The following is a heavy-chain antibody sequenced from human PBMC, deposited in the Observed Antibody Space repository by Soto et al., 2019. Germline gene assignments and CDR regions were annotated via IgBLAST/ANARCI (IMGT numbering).Heavy chain of an antibody. J-gene: IGHJ4*02. Sequence: QVQLVESGGGVVQPGRSLRLSCAASGFTFSSYAMHWVRQAPGKGLEWVAVISYDGSNKYYADSVKGRFTISRDNSKNTLYLQMNSLRAEDTAVYSCASIPQASYPGPWGQGTLVTVSS. CDR3: ASIPQASYPGP. D-gene: IGHD1-26*01. CDR1: GFTFSSYA. CDR2: ISYDGSNK. V-gene: IGHV3-30-3*01.